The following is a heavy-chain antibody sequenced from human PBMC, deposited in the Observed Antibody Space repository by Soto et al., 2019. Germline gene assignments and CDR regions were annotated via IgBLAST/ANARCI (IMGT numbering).Heavy chain of an antibody. J-gene: IGHJ4*02. Sequence: EVQLVESGGGLVQPGGSLRLSCAASGFTVSSNYMSWVRQAPGKGLEWVSVIYSGGSTYYADSVKGRFTISRHNYKNKLYLPINSLRAGGTAGYYCVSRTYSGPVGYWGQGTLVTGSS. V-gene: IGHV3-53*04. CDR2: IYSGGST. CDR1: GFTVSSNY. D-gene: IGHD2-21*01. CDR3: VSRTYSGPVGY.